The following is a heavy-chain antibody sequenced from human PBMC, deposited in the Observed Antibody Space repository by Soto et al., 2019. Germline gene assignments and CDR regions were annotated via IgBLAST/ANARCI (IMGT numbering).Heavy chain of an antibody. J-gene: IGHJ4*02. Sequence: PGGSLRLSCSASGFTFSTYDMSWVRQPPWKGLEWVSTIAASGRSSDYADSVKGRFTTSRDNSKNTLYLQMNSLTADDTAVYYCAYRTGFDYWGQGALVTVSS. CDR2: IAASGRSS. CDR1: GFTFSTYD. D-gene: IGHD3-16*02. V-gene: IGHV3-23*01. CDR3: AYRTGFDY.